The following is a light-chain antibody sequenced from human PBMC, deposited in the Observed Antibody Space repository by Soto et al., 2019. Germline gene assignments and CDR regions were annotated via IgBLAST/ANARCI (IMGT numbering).Light chain of an antibody. Sequence: EIGMTQSPATLSVSPGERATLSCRASQSVSSNLAWYQQKPGQAPRLLIYGASTRATGIPARFSGSGSGTEFTLTISSLQSEDFAVYYCQQYNNWPRTFGQGTRWISN. CDR1: QSVSSN. CDR2: GAS. V-gene: IGKV3-15*01. J-gene: IGKJ1*01. CDR3: QQYNNWPRT.